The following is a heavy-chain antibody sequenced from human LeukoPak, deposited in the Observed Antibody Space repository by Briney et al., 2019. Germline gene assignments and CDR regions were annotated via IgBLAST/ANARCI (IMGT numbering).Heavy chain of an antibody. Sequence: SETLSLTCTVSGGSISNYYWSWIRQPPGKGLEWIGYIYYSGSTNYNPSLKSRVTISVDTSKNQFSLKLSSVTAADTAVYYCARGSDHYDSSGYRYFDLWGRGTLATVSS. V-gene: IGHV4-59*01. D-gene: IGHD3-22*01. CDR1: GGSISNYY. CDR2: IYYSGST. CDR3: ARGSDHYDSSGYRYFDL. J-gene: IGHJ2*01.